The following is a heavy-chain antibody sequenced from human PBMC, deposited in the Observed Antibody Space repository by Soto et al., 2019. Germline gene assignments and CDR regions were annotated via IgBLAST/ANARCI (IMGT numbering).Heavy chain of an antibody. Sequence: PGGSLRLSCAASGFTFTSYAMSWVRQAPGKGLEWVSTISGTGGSTYYPDSVKGRFTISRDNFKNTVYLQMNSLRAEDAAVYYCAKEMTSGYYLFDYWGQGTLVTVSS. V-gene: IGHV3-23*01. J-gene: IGHJ4*02. D-gene: IGHD3-22*01. CDR2: ISGTGGST. CDR3: AKEMTSGYYLFDY. CDR1: GFTFTSYA.